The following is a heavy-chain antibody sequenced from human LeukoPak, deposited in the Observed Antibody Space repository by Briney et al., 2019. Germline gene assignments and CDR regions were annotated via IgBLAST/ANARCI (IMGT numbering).Heavy chain of an antibody. CDR2: ISGSGGST. CDR3: AKLSGNYYLFDY. D-gene: IGHD1-26*01. V-gene: IGHV3-23*01. J-gene: IGHJ4*02. Sequence: GGSLRLSCAASGFTFSSYAMSWVRQAPGKGLDWVSTISGSGGSTYYADSVKGRFTISRDNSKNTLYLQMNSLRAEDTAVYYCAKLSGNYYLFDYWGQGTLVTVSS. CDR1: GFTFSSYA.